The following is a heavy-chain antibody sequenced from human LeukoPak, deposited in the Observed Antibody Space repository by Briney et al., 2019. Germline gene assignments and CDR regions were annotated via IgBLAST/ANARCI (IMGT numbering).Heavy chain of an antibody. Sequence: QPGGSLRLSCAASGFTFSNYAMSWVRQAPGKGLEWVLSISTGGSTYYAESVKGRFTISRDKSKNTLDLQMNSLRAEDTAVYYCAKRGGTSQFYFDFWGQGTLVTVSS. J-gene: IGHJ4*02. V-gene: IGHV3-23*01. CDR1: GFTFSNYA. D-gene: IGHD3-16*01. CDR2: ISTGGST. CDR3: AKRGGTSQFYFDF.